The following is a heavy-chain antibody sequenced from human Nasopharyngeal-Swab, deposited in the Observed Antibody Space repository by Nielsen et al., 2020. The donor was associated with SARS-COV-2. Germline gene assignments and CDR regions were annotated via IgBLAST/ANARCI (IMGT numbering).Heavy chain of an antibody. CDR1: GFAFSSYP. J-gene: IGHJ4*02. V-gene: IGHV3-23*01. Sequence: LKISCTASGFAFSSYPMSCVRQATGKGLAWVSEIRGSGGSTYYAESVKGRFTISRDNSKNTLYLQMSSLRAEDTAIYYCAKDLGVESPLWFDYWCQVTLLTVSS. CDR3: AKDLGVESPLWFDY. CDR2: IRGSGGST. D-gene: IGHD4-23*01.